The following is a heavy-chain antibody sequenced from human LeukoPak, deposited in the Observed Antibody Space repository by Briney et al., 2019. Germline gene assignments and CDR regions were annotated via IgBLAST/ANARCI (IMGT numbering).Heavy chain of an antibody. J-gene: IGHJ4*02. Sequence: PSETLSLTCTVSGGSISSSSYYWGWIRQPPGKGLEWIGSIYYSGSTYYNPSLKSRVTISVDTSKNQFSLKLSSVTAADTAVYYCARSYGYLNPFDYWGQGTLVTVSS. V-gene: IGHV4-39*07. D-gene: IGHD5-18*01. CDR2: IYYSGST. CDR3: ARSYGYLNPFDY. CDR1: GGSISSSSYY.